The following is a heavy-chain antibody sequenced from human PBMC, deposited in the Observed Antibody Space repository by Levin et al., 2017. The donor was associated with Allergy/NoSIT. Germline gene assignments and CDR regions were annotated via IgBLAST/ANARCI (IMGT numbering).Heavy chain of an antibody. J-gene: IGHJ4*02. CDR3: ARDQWLRESYYFDY. D-gene: IGHD5-12*01. Sequence: PGGSLRLSCLASGFTFSDYGMHWVRQAPGRGLEWVAVVADDGVNKYYASSLKGRFTVSRDNSKNTVYLDMNSLRPEDTAVYFCARDQWLRESYYFDYWGQGTLVTVSS. V-gene: IGHV3-30*03. CDR2: VADDGVNK. CDR1: GFTFSDYG.